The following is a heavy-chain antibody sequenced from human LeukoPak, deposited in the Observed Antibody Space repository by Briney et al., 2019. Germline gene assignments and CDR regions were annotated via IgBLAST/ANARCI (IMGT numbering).Heavy chain of an antibody. V-gene: IGHV4-59*08. CDR3: ARQGSGSYYDSFSFDY. Sequence: SETLSLTCTVSVGSISSYYWSWIRQPPGKGLEWIGYIYYSGSTNYNPSLKSRVTISVDTSKNQFSLKLSSVTAADTAVYYCARQGSGSYYDSFSFDYWGQGTLVTVSS. CDR1: VGSISSYY. CDR2: IYYSGST. J-gene: IGHJ4*02. D-gene: IGHD1-26*01.